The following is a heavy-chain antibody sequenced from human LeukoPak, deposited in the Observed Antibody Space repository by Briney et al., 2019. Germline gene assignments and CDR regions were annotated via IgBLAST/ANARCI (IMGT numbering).Heavy chain of an antibody. Sequence: GGSPRLSCPASGFIFSPYAMHWVRQAPGKGLEYVSSISSEGKTTYYADSVKGRFTISRDNSKNTLYLQMSSLRPEDTAVYYCVKDRWVDHWGQGTLVTVSS. CDR3: VKDRWVDH. CDR1: GFIFSPYA. D-gene: IGHD6-13*01. V-gene: IGHV3-64D*06. J-gene: IGHJ4*02. CDR2: ISSEGKTT.